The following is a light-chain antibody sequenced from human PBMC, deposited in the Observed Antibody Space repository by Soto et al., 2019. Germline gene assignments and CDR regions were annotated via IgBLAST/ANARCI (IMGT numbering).Light chain of an antibody. CDR3: QQYHTWPPKT. CDR1: QRVDSN. J-gene: IGKJ1*01. Sequence: EIVMTQSPATLSVSPGERATLSCRASQRVDSNLAWYQQKPGQAPRLLIFDASTRATGIPARFSGSGSGTEFTLTISSLQSEDFAIYYCQQYHTWPPKTFGQGTKVDIK. CDR2: DAS. V-gene: IGKV3-15*01.